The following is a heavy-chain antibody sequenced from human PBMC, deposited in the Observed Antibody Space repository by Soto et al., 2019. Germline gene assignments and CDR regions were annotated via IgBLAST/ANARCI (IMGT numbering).Heavy chain of an antibody. CDR1: GYTFSNYG. CDR3: ARDPYHVLMVNAPNLYGMDV. Sequence: ASVKVSCKASGYTFSNYGIGWVRQAPGQGLEWMGWISAYNGDTNYAQKVQGRLTMTTDTSTTTAYMELRNLRSDDTAVYYCARDPYHVLMVNAPNLYGMDVWGQGTTVTVSS. V-gene: IGHV1-18*01. CDR2: ISAYNGDT. D-gene: IGHD2-8*01. J-gene: IGHJ6*02.